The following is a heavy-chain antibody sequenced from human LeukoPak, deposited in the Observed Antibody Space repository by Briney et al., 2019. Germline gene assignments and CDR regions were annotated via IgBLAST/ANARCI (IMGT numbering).Heavy chain of an antibody. Sequence: PSETLSLTCAVYGGSFSGYYWSWIRQPPGKGLEWIGEINHSGSTNYNPSLKSRVTISVDTSKNQFSQKLSSVTAADTAVYYCATSSAAGPFDYWGQGTLVTVSS. CDR3: ATSSAAGPFDY. CDR1: GGSFSGYY. D-gene: IGHD6-13*01. V-gene: IGHV4-34*01. J-gene: IGHJ4*02. CDR2: INHSGST.